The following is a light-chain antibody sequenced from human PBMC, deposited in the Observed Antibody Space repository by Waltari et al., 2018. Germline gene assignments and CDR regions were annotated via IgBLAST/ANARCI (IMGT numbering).Light chain of an antibody. Sequence: DIQMTQSSSSLSASVGERVTITCRASQSVTTYLNWYQQKPGKAPNLLISATSILQSGVPSRFSGSGSGTDFTLTISSLQPEDFATYYCQQSRTAPLTFGGGTKVEIK. CDR1: QSVTTY. CDR3: QQSRTAPLT. CDR2: ATS. V-gene: IGKV1-39*01. J-gene: IGKJ4*01.